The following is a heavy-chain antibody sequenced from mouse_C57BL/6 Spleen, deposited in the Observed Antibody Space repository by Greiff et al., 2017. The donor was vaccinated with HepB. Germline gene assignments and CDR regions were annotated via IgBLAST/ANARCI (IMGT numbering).Heavy chain of an antibody. CDR1: GFSFNTYA. D-gene: IGHD2-4*01. CDR2: IRSKSNNYAT. J-gene: IGHJ4*01. CDR3: VRHPIYYDYDDAMDY. V-gene: IGHV10-1*01. Sequence: EVHLVESGGGLVQPKGSLKLSCAASGFSFNTYAMNWVRQAPGKGLEWVARIRSKSNNYATYYADSVKDRFTISRDDSESMLYLQMNNLKTEDTAMYYCVRHPIYYDYDDAMDYWGQGTSVTVSS.